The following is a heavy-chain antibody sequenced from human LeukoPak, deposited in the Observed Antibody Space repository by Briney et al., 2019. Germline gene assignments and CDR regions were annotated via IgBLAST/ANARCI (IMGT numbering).Heavy chain of an antibody. J-gene: IGHJ4*02. CDR1: GFTFSSYA. CDR2: ISGSGGST. CDR3: AKDLLYYGSGTAVEASYYFDY. D-gene: IGHD3-10*01. Sequence: GGSLRLSCAASGFTFSSYAMSWVRQAPGKGLEWVSAISGSGGSTYYADSVKGQFTISRDNSKNTLYLQMNSLRAEDTAVYYCAKDLLYYGSGTAVEASYYFDYWGQGTLVTVSS. V-gene: IGHV3-23*01.